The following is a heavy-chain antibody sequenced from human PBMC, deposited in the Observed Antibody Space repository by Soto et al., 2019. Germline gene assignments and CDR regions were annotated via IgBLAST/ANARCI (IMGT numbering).Heavy chain of an antibody. CDR2: IYSSGST. Sequence: QVQLQESGPGLVKPSQTLSLTCTVSGGSISSGGYYWSWIRQHPGKGLEWIGYIYSSGSTYYIPSLTSRLTISVDTSKNQFSLKLSSVTAADTAVYYCARGVPADGGYFDYWGQGTLVTVSS. J-gene: IGHJ4*02. CDR1: GGSISSGGYY. D-gene: IGHD6-13*01. CDR3: ARGVPADGGYFDY. V-gene: IGHV4-31*03.